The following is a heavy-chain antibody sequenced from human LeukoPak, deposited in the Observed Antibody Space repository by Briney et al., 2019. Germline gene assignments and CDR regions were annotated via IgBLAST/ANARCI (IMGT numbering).Heavy chain of an antibody. CDR2: IAPSDSYT. V-gene: IGHV5-10-1*01. CDR1: GYSFPSYW. D-gene: IGHD3-22*01. J-gene: IGHJ5*02. CDR3: VRQPPGVYDTTQSWFDP. Sequence: GESLKISCKVSGYSFPSYWITWVRQMPGKGLEWMGRIAPSDSYTNYSPSFEGHVTLLVDKSITTAYLQWSSLKASDTAMYYCVRQPPGVYDTTQSWFDPWGQGTLVTVSS.